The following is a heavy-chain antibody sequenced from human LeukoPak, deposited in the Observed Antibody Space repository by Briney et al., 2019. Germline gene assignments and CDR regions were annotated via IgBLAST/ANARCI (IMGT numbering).Heavy chain of an antibody. D-gene: IGHD3-9*01. V-gene: IGHV1-2*02. CDR3: ARENRDYDILTGFYGD. Sequence: ASVKVSCKTSGYTFTGYYKHWVRQAPGQGLEWMGWINPNSGGTNHAQKFQGRVTMTRDTSITTAYMELSRLRSDDTAVYYCARENRDYDILTGFYGDWGQGTLVTVSS. J-gene: IGHJ4*02. CDR1: GYTFTGYY. CDR2: INPNSGGT.